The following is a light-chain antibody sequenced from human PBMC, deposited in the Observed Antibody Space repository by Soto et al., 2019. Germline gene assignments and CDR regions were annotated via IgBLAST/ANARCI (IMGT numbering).Light chain of an antibody. Sequence: QSVLTQPPSVSAAPGHKVTSSCSGSSSNIGNNYVSWYQQLPGTAPKLLIYENNKRPSGIPDRFSGSKSGTSATLGITGLQTGDEADYYCGTWDSSLSARVFGTGTKVNVL. J-gene: IGLJ1*01. CDR2: ENN. CDR1: SSNIGNNY. CDR3: GTWDSSLSARV. V-gene: IGLV1-51*02.